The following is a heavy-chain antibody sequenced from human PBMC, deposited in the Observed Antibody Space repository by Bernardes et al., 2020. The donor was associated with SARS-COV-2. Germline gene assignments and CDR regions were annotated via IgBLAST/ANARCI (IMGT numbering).Heavy chain of an antibody. CDR2: ISGSGGST. CDR1: GFTFSSYA. J-gene: IGHJ2*01. CDR3: ALHGPQKTGTWGWELLSGWYFDL. V-gene: IGHV3-23*01. Sequence: GGSLRLSCAASGFTFSSYAMSWVRQAPGKGLEWVSAISGSGGSTYYADSVKGRFTISRDNSKNTLYLQMNSLRAEDTAVYYCALHGPQKTGTWGWELLSGWYFDLWGRGTLVTVSS. D-gene: IGHD1-26*01.